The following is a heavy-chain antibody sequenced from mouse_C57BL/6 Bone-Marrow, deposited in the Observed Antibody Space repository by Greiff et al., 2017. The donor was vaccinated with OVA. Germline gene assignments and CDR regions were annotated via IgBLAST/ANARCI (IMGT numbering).Heavy chain of an antibody. J-gene: IGHJ3*01. CDR1: GFTFSSYA. D-gene: IGHD2-10*01. V-gene: IGHV5-4*01. CDR3: ARPTY. CDR2: ISDGGSYT. Sequence: EVQLVESGGGLVKPGGSLKLSCAASGFTFSSYAMSWVRQTPEKRLEWVATISDGGSYTYYPDNVKGRYTISRDNAKNNLYLQMSHLKSEDTAMYYCARPTYWGQGTLVIVSA.